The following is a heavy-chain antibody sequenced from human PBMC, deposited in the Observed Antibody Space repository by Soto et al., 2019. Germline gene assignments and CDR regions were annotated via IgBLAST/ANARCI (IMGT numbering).Heavy chain of an antibody. V-gene: IGHV3-33*01. D-gene: IGHD2-21*02. CDR2: IWDDGSNK. CDR3: ATAHYGGNSPYYFAY. J-gene: IGHJ4*02. CDR1: GFTFSSYG. Sequence: QVQLVESGGGVVQPGRSLRLSCAASGFTFSSYGMHWVRQAPGKGLEWVAVIWDDGSNKYYADSVKGRFTISRDNSKNTLYLQMNSLRAEDTVVYYCATAHYGGNSPYYFAYWGQGTLVTVSS.